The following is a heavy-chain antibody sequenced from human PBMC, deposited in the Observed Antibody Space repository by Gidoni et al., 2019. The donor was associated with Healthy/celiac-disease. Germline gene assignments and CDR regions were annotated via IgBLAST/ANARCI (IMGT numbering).Heavy chain of an antibody. V-gene: IGHV3-9*01. CDR1: GFTFDDYA. D-gene: IGHD6-19*01. Sequence: EVQLVESGGGLVQPGRSLRLSCAASGFTFDDYAMHWARQAPGKGLEWVSGISWNSGSIGYADSVKGRFTISRDNAKNSLYLQMNSLRAEDTALYYCAKATGRWQWLVGCYFDYWGQGTLVTVSS. CDR2: ISWNSGSI. CDR3: AKATGRWQWLVGCYFDY. J-gene: IGHJ4*02.